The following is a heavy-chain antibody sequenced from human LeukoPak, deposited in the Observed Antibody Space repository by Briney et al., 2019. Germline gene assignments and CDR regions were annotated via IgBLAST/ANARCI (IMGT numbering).Heavy chain of an antibody. J-gene: IGHJ4*02. V-gene: IGHV3-11*04. D-gene: IGHD4-17*01. CDR2: ITNGDTSL. CDR1: GFTFSDYY. Sequence: AGGSLRLSCAASGFTFSDYYMSWIRQAPGKGLEWISYITNGDTSLYYADSVKGRFTISRDNSKNTLYLQMNSLRAEDTAVYYCARGMTTADYWGQGTLVTVSS. CDR3: ARGMTTADY.